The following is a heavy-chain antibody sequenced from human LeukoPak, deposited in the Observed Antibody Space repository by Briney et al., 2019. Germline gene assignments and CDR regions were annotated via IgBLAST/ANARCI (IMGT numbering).Heavy chain of an antibody. J-gene: IGHJ4*02. D-gene: IGHD6-13*01. V-gene: IGHV3-7*05. CDR1: GXTFNSYW. CDR2: IKQDGSEK. CDR3: ASRAGYTGSWSAFDY. Sequence: PGGSLRLSCAASGXTFNSYWMTWVRQAPGKGLEWVANIKQDGSEKYHVDSVKGRFTISRDNAKNSLYLQMNSLRAEDTAVYYCASRAGYTGSWSAFDYWGQGTLATVSS.